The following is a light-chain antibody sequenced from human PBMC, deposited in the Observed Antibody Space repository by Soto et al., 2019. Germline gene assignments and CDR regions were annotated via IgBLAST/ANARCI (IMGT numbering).Light chain of an antibody. J-gene: IGLJ7*01. CDR3: NSYTSTSTVV. CDR1: SSDVGGYNY. CDR2: EVT. Sequence: QSVLTQPASVSGSPGQSITISCTGTSSDVGGYNYVSWYQQHPGKAPKLIIYEVTNRPSGVSTRFSGSKSGNTASLTISGLQAEDGADYYCNSYTSTSTVVFGGGTQLPVL. V-gene: IGLV2-14*01.